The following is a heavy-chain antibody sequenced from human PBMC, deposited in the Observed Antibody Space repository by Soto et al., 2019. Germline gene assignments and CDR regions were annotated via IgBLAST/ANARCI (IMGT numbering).Heavy chain of an antibody. Sequence: KASETLSLTCTVSGGSISRSSYYWGWIRQPPGKGLEWIGSIYYSGSTYYNPSLKSRVTISVDTSKNQFSLKLSSVTAADTAVYYCARGGVRSGYYYYYYGMDVWGQGTTVTVSS. V-gene: IGHV4-39*01. J-gene: IGHJ6*02. CDR1: GGSISRSSYY. D-gene: IGHD6-19*01. CDR2: IYYSGST. CDR3: ARGGVRSGYYYYYYGMDV.